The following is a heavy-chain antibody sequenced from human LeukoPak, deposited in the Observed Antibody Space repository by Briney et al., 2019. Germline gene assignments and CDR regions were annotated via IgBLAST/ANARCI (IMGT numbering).Heavy chain of an antibody. Sequence: PGGSLRLSCAASGFTFSSYWMSWVRQAPGKGLEWVANIKQDGSEKYYVDSVKGRFTIPRDNAKNSPYLQMNSLRAEDTAVYYCARSGSYDLSFDYWGQGTLVTVSS. CDR1: GFTFSSYW. CDR3: ARSGSYDLSFDY. D-gene: IGHD1-26*01. V-gene: IGHV3-7*01. CDR2: IKQDGSEK. J-gene: IGHJ4*02.